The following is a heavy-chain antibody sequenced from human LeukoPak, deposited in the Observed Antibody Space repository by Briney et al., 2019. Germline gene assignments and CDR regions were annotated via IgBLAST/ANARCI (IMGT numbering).Heavy chain of an antibody. Sequence: GGSLRLSCAASGFTFSSYSMNWVRQAPGKGLEWVSSISSSSSYIYYADSVKGRFTLSRDNSKNTLYLQMNSLRAEDTAVYYCAKDFSKTSYYGSGTYYRPNWFDPWGQGTLVTVSS. CDR1: GFTFSSYS. CDR2: ISSSSSYI. V-gene: IGHV3-21*01. D-gene: IGHD3-10*01. CDR3: AKDFSKTSYYGSGTYYRPNWFDP. J-gene: IGHJ5*02.